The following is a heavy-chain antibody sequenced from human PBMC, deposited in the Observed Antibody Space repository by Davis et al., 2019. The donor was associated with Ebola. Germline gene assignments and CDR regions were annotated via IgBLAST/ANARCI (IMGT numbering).Heavy chain of an antibody. CDR3: ASGRNNWFDP. V-gene: IGHV4-59*11. CDR2: IYYSGST. J-gene: IGHJ5*02. CDR1: GGSLRGHY. D-gene: IGHD1-26*01. Sequence: SETLSLTCAVYGGSLRGHYWSWFRQPPGKGLEWIGYIYYSGSTNYNPSLKSRVTISVDTSKNQFSLKLTSVTAADTAVYYCASGRNNWFDPWGQGTLVTVSS.